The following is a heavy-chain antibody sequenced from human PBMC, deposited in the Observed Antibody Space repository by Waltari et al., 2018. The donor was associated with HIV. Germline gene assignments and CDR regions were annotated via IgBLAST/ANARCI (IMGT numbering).Heavy chain of an antibody. CDR2: IYYSGST. Sequence: QVQLQESGPGLVKPSQTLSLTCPVSGGSISSGGYYCSWSRQPPGKGLEWIGYIYYSGSTYYNPSLKSRVTISVDTSKNQFSLKLSSVTAADTAVYYCARYYYDSSGYFCWFDPWGQGTLVTVSS. D-gene: IGHD3-22*01. CDR3: ARYYYDSSGYFCWFDP. CDR1: GGSISSGGYY. V-gene: IGHV4-31*03. J-gene: IGHJ5*02.